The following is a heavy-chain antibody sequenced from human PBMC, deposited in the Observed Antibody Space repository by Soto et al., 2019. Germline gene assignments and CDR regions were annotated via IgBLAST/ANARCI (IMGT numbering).Heavy chain of an antibody. V-gene: IGHV4-61*01. CDR2: IYYSGST. J-gene: IGHJ6*02. CDR3: ASVTRTCISTSCYRYYYGMDV. CDR1: GGTVSSGSYY. D-gene: IGHD2-2*02. Sequence: QVQLQESGPGLVKPSETLSLTCTVSGGTVSSGSYYWSWIRPPPGKGLEWIGYIYYSGSTNYNPSLKSRVTMSVDTSKNQFSLKLSSVTAADTAVYYCASVTRTCISTSCYRYYYGMDVWGQGTTVTVSS.